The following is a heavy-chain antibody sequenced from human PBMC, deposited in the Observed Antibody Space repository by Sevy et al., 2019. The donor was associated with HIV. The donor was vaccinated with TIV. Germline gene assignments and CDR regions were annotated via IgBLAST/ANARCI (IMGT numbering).Heavy chain of an antibody. J-gene: IGHJ3*02. CDR3: ARVFGITIFGIDAFDI. CDR2: ISSNGGST. Sequence: GGSLRLSCAASGFTFSSYAMHWVRQAPGKGLEYVSAISSNGGSTYYADSVKGRFTISRDNSKNTLYLQMGSLRAEDMAVYYCARVFGITIFGIDAFDIWGQGTMVTVSS. D-gene: IGHD3-3*01. V-gene: IGHV3-64*02. CDR1: GFTFSSYA.